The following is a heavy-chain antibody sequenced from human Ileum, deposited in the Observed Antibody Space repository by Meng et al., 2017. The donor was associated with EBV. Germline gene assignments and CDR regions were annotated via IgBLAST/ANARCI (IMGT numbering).Heavy chain of an antibody. J-gene: IGHJ4*02. CDR3: AYYRVGRGGVGS. V-gene: IGHV4-61*01. D-gene: IGHD3-16*01. CDR2: SFGSEI. Sequence: VPLCGWGLCLGKPSEALSHPCLGSGGLVRSERKHWSWSRRTPGRELDGIEHSFGSEINYSPSFHSRVTISIDTAKNLLFLKLTSVTAADTAMYYGAYYRVGRGGVGSWGQGTLVTVSS. CDR1: GGLVRSERKH.